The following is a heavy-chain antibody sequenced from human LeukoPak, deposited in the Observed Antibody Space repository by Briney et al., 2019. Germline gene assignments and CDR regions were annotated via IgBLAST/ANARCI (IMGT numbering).Heavy chain of an antibody. CDR2: IIPILGIA. J-gene: IGHJ3*02. CDR1: GGTFGSYA. CDR3: ARETLTTMIDHDAFDI. V-gene: IGHV1-69*04. Sequence: SVKVSCKASGGTFGSYAISWVRQAPGQGLEWMGRIIPILGIANYAQKFQGRVTITADKSTSTAYMELSSLRSEDTAVYYCARETLTTMIDHDAFDIWGQGTMVTVSS. D-gene: IGHD3-22*01.